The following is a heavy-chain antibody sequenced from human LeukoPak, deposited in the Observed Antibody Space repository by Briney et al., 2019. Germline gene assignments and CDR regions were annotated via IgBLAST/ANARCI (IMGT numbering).Heavy chain of an antibody. CDR2: NYPDDSDT. Sequence: GKPLQIPGKGSGYRFTNYLIGWVRPVPGKGLAWMGMNYPDDSDTRYSPSFQGQVTISADKSISTAYLQWSSLKASDTAMYYCARLQAIAVAALSPFDYWGQGTLVTVSS. D-gene: IGHD6-19*01. V-gene: IGHV5-51*01. CDR1: GYRFTNYL. CDR3: ARLQAIAVAALSPFDY. J-gene: IGHJ4*02.